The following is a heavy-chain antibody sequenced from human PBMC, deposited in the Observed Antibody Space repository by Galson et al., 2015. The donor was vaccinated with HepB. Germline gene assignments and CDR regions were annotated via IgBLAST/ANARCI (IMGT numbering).Heavy chain of an antibody. J-gene: IGHJ4*02. Sequence: SLRLSCAASQFTFGNYAMSWVRRAPGKGLEWVSVISSSGDTIYYSDSVRGRFTISRGNSKNTLYLQMNSLRAEDTAVYYCAKAPTVTTFGYWGQGTLIIVSS. CDR2: ISSSGDTI. V-gene: IGHV3-23*01. CDR3: AKAPTVTTFGY. D-gene: IGHD4-17*01. CDR1: QFTFGNYA.